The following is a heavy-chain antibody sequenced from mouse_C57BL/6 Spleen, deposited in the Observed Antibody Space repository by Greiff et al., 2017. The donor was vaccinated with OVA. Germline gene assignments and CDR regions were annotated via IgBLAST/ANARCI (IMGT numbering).Heavy chain of an antibody. CDR2: ISDGGSYT. CDR3: ARDGNYPPYAMDY. J-gene: IGHJ4*01. V-gene: IGHV5-4*01. CDR1: GFTFSSYA. Sequence: EVMLVESGGGLVKPGGSLKLSCAASGFTFSSYAMSWVRQTPEKRLEWVATISDGGSYTYYPDNIKGRFTISRDNAKNNLYLQMSHLKSEDTAMYYCARDGNYPPYAMDYWGQGTSVTVSS. D-gene: IGHD2-1*01.